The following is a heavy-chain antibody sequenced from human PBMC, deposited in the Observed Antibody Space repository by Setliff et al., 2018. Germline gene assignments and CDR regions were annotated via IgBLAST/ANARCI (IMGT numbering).Heavy chain of an antibody. CDR2: ISVYNDHT. J-gene: IGHJ4*02. V-gene: IGHV1-18*01. Sequence: ASVKVSCKASGYTFTSYGISWVRQAPGQGLEWMGWISVYNDHTNYAQKFQGRVTMTTDTSTRTAYMELSSLRSEDTAVYYCARDLQQLAGIDYWGQGTLVTVSS. CDR3: ARDLQQLAGIDY. D-gene: IGHD6-13*01. CDR1: GYTFTSYG.